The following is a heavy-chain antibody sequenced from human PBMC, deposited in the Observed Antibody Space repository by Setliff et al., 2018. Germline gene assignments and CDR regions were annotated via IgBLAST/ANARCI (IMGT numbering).Heavy chain of an antibody. Sequence: ASVKVSCKASGYTFTGYSMHWVRQSPGQGLEWMGRINPNSGGTNYAQKFQGRVTMTRDTSISTAYMELSRLRSDDTAVYYCARVGSLAPLYYGNYWGQGTLVTVSS. D-gene: IGHD3-10*01. V-gene: IGHV1-2*06. CDR2: INPNSGGT. CDR1: GYTFTGYS. CDR3: ARVGSLAPLYYGNY. J-gene: IGHJ4*02.